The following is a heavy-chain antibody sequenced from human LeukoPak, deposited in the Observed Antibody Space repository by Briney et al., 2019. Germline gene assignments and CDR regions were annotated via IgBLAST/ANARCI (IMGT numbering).Heavy chain of an antibody. J-gene: IGHJ4*02. V-gene: IGHV3-23*01. CDR1: GFTFSSYA. CDR2: ISGSGGST. D-gene: IGHD3-22*01. Sequence: SGGSLRLSCAASGFTFSSYAMSWVRQAPGKGLEWVSAISGSGGSTYYADSVKGRFTISRDNSKNTLYLQMNSLRAEDTAVYYCAKGAEYYYDSSGYYFGSYFDYWGQGTLVTVSS. CDR3: AKGAEYYYDSSGYYFGSYFDY.